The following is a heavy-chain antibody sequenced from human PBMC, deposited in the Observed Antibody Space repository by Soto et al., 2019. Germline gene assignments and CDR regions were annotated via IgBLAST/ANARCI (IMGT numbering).Heavy chain of an antibody. CDR1: GYTFTSYA. J-gene: IGHJ4*02. CDR2: INAGNGNT. D-gene: IGHD5-18*01. Sequence: QVQLVQSGAEVKKPGASVKVSCKASGYTFTSYAMHCVRQAPGQRLEWMGWINAGNGNTKYSQKFQGRVTITRDTSASTAYLELSSLRSEDTAVYYWARDPGYSYGYNWGQGTLVTVAS. V-gene: IGHV1-3*01. CDR3: ARDPGYSYGYN.